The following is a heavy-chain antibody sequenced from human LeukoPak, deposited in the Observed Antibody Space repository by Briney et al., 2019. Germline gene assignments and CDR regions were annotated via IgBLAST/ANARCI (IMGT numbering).Heavy chain of an antibody. D-gene: IGHD2-2*01. V-gene: IGHV4-59*01. J-gene: IGHJ6*02. CDR2: IYYSGST. Sequence: PPETLSLTCTVSGGSISSYYWSWLRQPPGKGLEGIGYIYYSGSTNYNPSLKSRVTISVDTSKNQFSLKLSSVTAADTAVYYCARGVVVVPAAKESYYYGMDVWGQGTTVTVSS. CDR3: ARGVVVVPAAKESYYYGMDV. CDR1: GGSISSYY.